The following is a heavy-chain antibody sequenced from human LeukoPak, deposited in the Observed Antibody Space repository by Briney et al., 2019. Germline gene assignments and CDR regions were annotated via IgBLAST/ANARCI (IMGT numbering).Heavy chain of an antibody. D-gene: IGHD4-23*01. Sequence: RSQTLSLTCAISGDSVSSSSAARNWIRQSPSRGLEWLGRTYYRSKWYNDYAVSVRGRITVNPDTSRNQFSLQLNSVTPEDSAVYYCAREDYGGNSGTYFEYWGQEPCSPSPQ. CDR2: TYYRSKWYN. J-gene: IGHJ4*01. CDR3: AREDYGGNSGTYFEY. V-gene: IGHV6-1*01. CDR1: GDSVSSSSAA.